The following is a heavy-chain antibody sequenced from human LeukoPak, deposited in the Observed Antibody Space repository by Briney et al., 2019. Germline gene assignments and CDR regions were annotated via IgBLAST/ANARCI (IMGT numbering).Heavy chain of an antibody. Sequence: SQSLSLTCPVAGPSIGSYYCSWIRQPARKGREWIGYIYFNGRTNYHPSIKSRATISVNTSKNQFSLKLSSVTAADTAVYYCARGDYYFDYWGQGTLVTVSS. V-gene: IGHV4-59*01. CDR2: IYFNGRT. CDR1: GPSIGSYY. D-gene: IGHD3/OR15-3a*01. J-gene: IGHJ4*02. CDR3: ARGDYYFDY.